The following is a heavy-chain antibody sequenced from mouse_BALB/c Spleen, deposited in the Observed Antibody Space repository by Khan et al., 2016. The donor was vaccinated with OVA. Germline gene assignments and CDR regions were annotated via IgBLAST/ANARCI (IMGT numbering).Heavy chain of an antibody. D-gene: IGHD2-14*01. CDR2: INPNNGYT. CDR3: VREGEYYRNDGWIAY. CDR1: GYTFTSYT. J-gene: IGHJ3*01. Sequence: QVQLKQSGAELARPGASVKMSCKTSGYTFTSYTIHWIKLRPGQGLEWIGYINPNNGYTNYNQKFKDKATLTADKSSTTVYMQLSSLTSDDSEIYNCVREGEYYRNDGWIAYWGQGTLGTVSA. V-gene: IGHV1-4*01.